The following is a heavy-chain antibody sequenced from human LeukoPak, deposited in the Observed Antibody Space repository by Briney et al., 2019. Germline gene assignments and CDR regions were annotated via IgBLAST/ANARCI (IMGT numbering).Heavy chain of an antibody. D-gene: IGHD3-3*01. J-gene: IGHJ5*02. CDR1: GGSISSGGYY. CDR3: ARSYDFCSGYSPKWFDP. Sequence: SETLSLTCTVSGGSISSGGYYWSWIRQHPGKGLEWIGYIYYSGSTYYNPSLKSRVTISVDTSKNQFSLKLSSVTAADTAVYYCARSYDFCSGYSPKWFDPWGQGTLVTVSS. CDR2: IYYSGST. V-gene: IGHV4-31*03.